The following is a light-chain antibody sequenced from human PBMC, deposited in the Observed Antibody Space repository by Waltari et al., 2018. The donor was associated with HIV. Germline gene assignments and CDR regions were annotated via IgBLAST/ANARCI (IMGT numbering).Light chain of an antibody. CDR2: EIN. V-gene: IGLV2-23*02. CDR1: SNDVGSYNL. CDR3: SSSAGSRTLKV. Sequence: GQSITISCTGTSNDVGSYNLVSWYQHHPGKAPKLLIYEINKRPSGVSNRFSGSKSGNTASLTISGLQAEDEADYYCSSSAGSRTLKVFGGGTQLTVL. J-gene: IGLJ3*02.